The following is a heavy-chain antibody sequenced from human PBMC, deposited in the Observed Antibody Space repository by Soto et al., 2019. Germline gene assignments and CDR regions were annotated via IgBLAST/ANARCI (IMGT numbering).Heavy chain of an antibody. V-gene: IGHV3-23*01. Sequence: EVQLLESGGGLVQPGGSLRLSCAASGFTFSTYAMSWVRQAPGKGLEWVSAISGSAYSTYYADSVKCRFTISRDNSKNMVNLQMSGLRAEDTAVYYCARGPLRVGAVNQDYWGQGTLVTVSS. J-gene: IGHJ4*02. CDR1: GFTFSTYA. CDR3: ARGPLRVGAVNQDY. D-gene: IGHD1-26*01. CDR2: ISGSAYST.